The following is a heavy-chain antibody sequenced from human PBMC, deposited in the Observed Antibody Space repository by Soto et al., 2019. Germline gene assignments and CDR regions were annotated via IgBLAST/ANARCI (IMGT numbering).Heavy chain of an antibody. J-gene: IGHJ3*02. CDR2: IYYSGST. CDR3: ARDYDILTGPTRRGAFDI. CDR1: GGSSSSYY. V-gene: IGHV4-59*01. Sequence: SETLSLTCTVSGGSSSSYYWSWIRQPPVKGLEWIGYIYYSGSTNYNPSLKRRVNISVDTSKNQFSLKLSSVTAADTAVYYCARDYDILTGPTRRGAFDIWGQGTMVT. D-gene: IGHD3-9*01.